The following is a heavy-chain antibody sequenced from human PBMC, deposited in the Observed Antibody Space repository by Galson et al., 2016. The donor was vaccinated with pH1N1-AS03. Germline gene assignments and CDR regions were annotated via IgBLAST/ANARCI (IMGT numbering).Heavy chain of an antibody. CDR1: GGSVSSYY. CDR3: ARQVTTGWCREEDALDI. J-gene: IGHJ3*02. CDR2: ILHSGRT. D-gene: IGHD6-19*01. Sequence: ETLSLTCTVSGGSVSSYYWSWIRQPPGKGLEWIGNILHSGRTNSNPSLKSRTTISIDTSTNQFPLVLSPVTAADTSIYYCARQVTTGWCREEDALDIWGQGTVVTVSS. V-gene: IGHV4-59*08.